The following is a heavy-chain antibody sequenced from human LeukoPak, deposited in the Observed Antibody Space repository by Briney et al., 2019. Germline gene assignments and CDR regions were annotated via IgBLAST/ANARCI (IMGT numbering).Heavy chain of an antibody. Sequence: GASVKVSCKASGYTFTSYDINWVRQATGQGLEWMGWMNPNSGNTGYAQKFQGRVTMTRNTSISTAYMELSSLRSEDTAVYYCAREDSSGWYGLGYFQHWGQGTLVTVSS. CDR1: GYTFTSYD. CDR2: MNPNSGNT. CDR3: AREDSSGWYGLGYFQH. J-gene: IGHJ1*01. D-gene: IGHD6-19*01. V-gene: IGHV1-8*01.